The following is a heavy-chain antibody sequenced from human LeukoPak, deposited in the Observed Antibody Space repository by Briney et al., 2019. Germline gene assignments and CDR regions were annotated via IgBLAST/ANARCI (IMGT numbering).Heavy chain of an antibody. J-gene: IGHJ4*02. CDR2: IYTSGST. CDR3: ARETEAYYFDY. CDR1: GGSISSGSYY. V-gene: IGHV4-61*02. Sequence: SETLSLTCTVSGGSISSGSYYWSWIRQPAGKGLEWIGRIYTSGSTNYNPSLKSRVTISVDTSKNQFSLKLSSVTAADTAVYYCARETEAYYFDYWGQGTLVTVSS.